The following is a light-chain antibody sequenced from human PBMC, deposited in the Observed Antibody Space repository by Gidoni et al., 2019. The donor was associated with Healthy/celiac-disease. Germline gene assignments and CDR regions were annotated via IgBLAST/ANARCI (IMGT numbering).Light chain of an antibody. CDR1: SSDVGGYHY. CDR3: CSYAGSYTLV. Sequence: QSALTQPRSVSGSPGQTVTISCTGTSSDVGGYHYVSWYQQQPGKAPKLMIYDVSKRPSGVPDRFSGSKSGNTASLTISGLQAEDEADSYCCSYAGSYTLVFGGGTKLTVL. CDR2: DVS. J-gene: IGLJ3*02. V-gene: IGLV2-11*01.